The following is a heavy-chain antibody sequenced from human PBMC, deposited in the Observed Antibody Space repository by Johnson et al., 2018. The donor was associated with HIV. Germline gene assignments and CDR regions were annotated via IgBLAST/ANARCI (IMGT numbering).Heavy chain of an antibody. CDR1: GFNVSNNY. D-gene: IGHD5-24*01. J-gene: IGHJ3*01. V-gene: IGHV3-53*01. Sequence: VQLVESGGGLVQPGGSLGLACVGSGFNVSNNYMSWVRQPPGQGLEWVSTLYSSGNTYYADSVKGRFTISRDSSRNTLYLQIDTLEVEDTALYYCTRSKLQFLAPDAFDLWGQGTMVTVSS. CDR2: LYSSGNT. CDR3: TRSKLQFLAPDAFDL.